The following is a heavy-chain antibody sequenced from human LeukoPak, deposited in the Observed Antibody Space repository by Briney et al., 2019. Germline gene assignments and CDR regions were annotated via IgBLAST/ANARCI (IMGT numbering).Heavy chain of an antibody. CDR3: ARGRYYLDS. V-gene: IGHV3-74*01. CDR2: ITNDGSST. CDR1: GLTFSSHW. D-gene: IGHD1-14*01. Sequence: GGSLRLSCEASGLTFSSHWMHWVRQAPGKGLVWVSRITNDGSSTTYADSVKGRFTISRDNAKNMLYLQVNSLRAEDTAVYYCARGRYYLDSWGQGTLVTVSS. J-gene: IGHJ4*02.